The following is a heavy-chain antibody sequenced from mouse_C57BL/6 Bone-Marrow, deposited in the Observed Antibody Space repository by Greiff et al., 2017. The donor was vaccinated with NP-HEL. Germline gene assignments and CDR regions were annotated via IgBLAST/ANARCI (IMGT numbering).Heavy chain of an antibody. CDR3: APTTVVANYAMDY. CDR1: GFSLTSYG. Sequence: QVQLKESGPGLVQPSQSLSITCTVSGFSLTSYGVHWVRQSPGKGLEWLGVIWSGGSTDYNAAFISRLSISKDNSKSQVFFKMNSLQADDTAIYYCAPTTVVANYAMDYWGQGTSVTVSS. V-gene: IGHV2-2*01. D-gene: IGHD1-1*01. CDR2: IWSGGST. J-gene: IGHJ4*01.